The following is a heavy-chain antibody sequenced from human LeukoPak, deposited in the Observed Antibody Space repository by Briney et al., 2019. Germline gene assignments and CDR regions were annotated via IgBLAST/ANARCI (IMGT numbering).Heavy chain of an antibody. CDR3: ARDLGGCSSTSCCFYY. CDR2: IIPIFGTA. D-gene: IGHD2-2*01. Sequence: ASVKVSRKASGGTFSSYAISWVRQAPGQGLEWMGGIIPIFGTANYAQKFQGRVTITADESTSTAYMELSSLRSEDTAVYYCARDLGGCSSTSCCFYYWGQGTLVTVSS. V-gene: IGHV1-69*01. CDR1: GGTFSSYA. J-gene: IGHJ4*02.